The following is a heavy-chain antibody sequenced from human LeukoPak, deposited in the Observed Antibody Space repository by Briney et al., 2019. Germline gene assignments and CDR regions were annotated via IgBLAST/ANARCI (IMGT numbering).Heavy chain of an antibody. CDR1: GGSISSYY. D-gene: IGHD3-10*01. Sequence: SETLSLTCTVSGGSISSYYWSWIRQPPGKGLEWIGYIYYSGSTNYNPSLKSRVTISVDTSKNQFSLKLSSVTAADTAVYYCASVIFGSGSYYPSWGQGTLVTVSS. J-gene: IGHJ4*02. CDR3: ASVIFGSGSYYPS. V-gene: IGHV4-59*01. CDR2: IYYSGST.